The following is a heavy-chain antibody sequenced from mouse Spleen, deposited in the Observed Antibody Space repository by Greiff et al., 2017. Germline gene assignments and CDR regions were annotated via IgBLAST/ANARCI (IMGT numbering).Heavy chain of an antibody. D-gene: IGHD1-1*01. Sequence: DVKLVESGGGLVKPGGSLKLSCAASGFTFSSYAMSWVRQTPEKRLEWVATISDGGSYTYYPDNVKGRFTISRDNAKNNLYLQMSHLKSEDTAMYYCARESITTALDYWGQGTSVTVSS. J-gene: IGHJ4*01. CDR2: ISDGGSYT. CDR3: ARESITTALDY. CDR1: GFTFSSYA. V-gene: IGHV5-4*01.